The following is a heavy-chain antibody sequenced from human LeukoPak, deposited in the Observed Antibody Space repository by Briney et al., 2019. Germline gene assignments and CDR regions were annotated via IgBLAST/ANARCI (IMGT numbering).Heavy chain of an antibody. CDR3: AARRPHYGDYVY. Sequence: PGGSLRLSCAASGFTFNSYWMHWVRQVPGKGLVWVSRINSDGRSTSYADSVKGRFTISRDNAKNTLSLQMNSLRAEDTAVYYCAARRPHYGDYVYWGLGTLVTVSS. CDR2: INSDGRST. D-gene: IGHD4-17*01. V-gene: IGHV3-74*01. CDR1: GFTFNSYW. J-gene: IGHJ4*02.